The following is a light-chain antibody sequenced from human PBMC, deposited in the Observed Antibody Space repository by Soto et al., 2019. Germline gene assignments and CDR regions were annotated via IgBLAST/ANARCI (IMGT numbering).Light chain of an antibody. J-gene: IGLJ1*01. V-gene: IGLV2-11*01. Sequence: QSVLTQPRSVSGSPGQSVTISCTGTSSDIGGYNYVSWYQQHPGKVPKLILYDVSQRPSGVPDRFSGSKSGNTASLTISGLQAEDEADYYCCSYAGTSTYVFGTGTKLTVL. CDR3: CSYAGTSTYV. CDR2: DVS. CDR1: SSDIGGYNY.